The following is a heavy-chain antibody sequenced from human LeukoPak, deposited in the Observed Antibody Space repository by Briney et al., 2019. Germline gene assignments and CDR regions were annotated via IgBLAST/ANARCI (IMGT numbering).Heavy chain of an antibody. Sequence: QPGGSLRLSCAASGFTFSSYSMNWVRQAPGKGLEWGSYISSSSSTIYYADSVKGRFTISRDNAKNSLYLQMNSLRAEDTAVYYCARDRYYDSSGYKREFDYWGQGTLVTVSS. CDR3: ARDRYYDSSGYKREFDY. CDR1: GFTFSSYS. J-gene: IGHJ4*02. D-gene: IGHD3-22*01. V-gene: IGHV3-48*01. CDR2: ISSSSSTI.